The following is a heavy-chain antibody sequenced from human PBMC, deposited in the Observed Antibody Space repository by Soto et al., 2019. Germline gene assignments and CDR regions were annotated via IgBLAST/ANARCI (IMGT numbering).Heavy chain of an antibody. Sequence: QLQLQESGPGLVKPSETLSLTCTVSGGSISSSSYYWGWIRQPPGKGLEWIGSIYYSGSTYYNPSLKSRVTISVDTSKNQFSLKLSSVTAADTAVYYCARLEVRGGSCYPQCYYGMDVWGQGTTVTVSS. CDR1: GGSISSSSYY. CDR2: IYYSGST. J-gene: IGHJ6*02. V-gene: IGHV4-39*01. CDR3: ARLEVRGGSCYPQCYYGMDV. D-gene: IGHD2-15*01.